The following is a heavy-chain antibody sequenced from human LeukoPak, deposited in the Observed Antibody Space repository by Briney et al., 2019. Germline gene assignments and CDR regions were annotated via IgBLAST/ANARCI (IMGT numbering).Heavy chain of an antibody. Sequence: PSETLSLTCTVSGGSISSSSHYWGWIRQPPGKGLEWIGSIYYSGSTYYNSSLKSRVTMSVDMSKNQFSLKLTSVTAADTAVYYCARVYGAGYDFRGAFDIWGQGTMVTVSS. D-gene: IGHD5-12*01. CDR2: IYYSGST. J-gene: IGHJ3*02. V-gene: IGHV4-39*07. CDR1: GGSISSSSHY. CDR3: ARVYGAGYDFRGAFDI.